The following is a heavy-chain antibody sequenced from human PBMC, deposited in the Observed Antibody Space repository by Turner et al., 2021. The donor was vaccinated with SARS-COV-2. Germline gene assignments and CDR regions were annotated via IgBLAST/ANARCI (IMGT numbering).Heavy chain of an antibody. Sequence: EVQLVESGGGLVKPGGSLRLSCAASGFTFSSYSMNWVRQAPGKGLEWVSSISSTSSYIYYADSVKGRFTISRDNAKNSLYLQMNSLRAEDTAVYYCAREDDVCSGYHHYGMDVWGQGTTVTVSS. CDR2: ISSTSSYI. CDR3: AREDDVCSGYHHYGMDV. D-gene: IGHD3-3*01. CDR1: GFTFSSYS. J-gene: IGHJ6*02. V-gene: IGHV3-21*01.